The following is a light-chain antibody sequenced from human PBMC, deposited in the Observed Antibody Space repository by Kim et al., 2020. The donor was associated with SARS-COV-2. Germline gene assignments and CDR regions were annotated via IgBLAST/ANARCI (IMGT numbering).Light chain of an antibody. CDR1: QNINMW. CDR3: QQYNSYLYT. Sequence: SASVGDRVTITCRASQNINMWLAWYQQKPGKAPNLLIYSASTLETGVPSRFSGSGSGTEFTLTISSLQPDDFATYYCQQYNSYLYTFGQGTKLEI. J-gene: IGKJ2*01. CDR2: SAS. V-gene: IGKV1-5*03.